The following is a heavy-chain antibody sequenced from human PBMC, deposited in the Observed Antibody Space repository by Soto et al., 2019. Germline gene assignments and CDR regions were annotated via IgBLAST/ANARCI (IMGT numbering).Heavy chain of an antibody. CDR1: GFIFSNYW. J-gene: IGHJ4*02. Sequence: GGSLRLSCAASGFIFSNYWMHWVRRAPGKGLVWVAVIWYDGSNKYYADSVKGRFTISRDNYKNTLYLQMNSLRAEDTAVYYCARDKQYQFDYWGQGALVTVSS. D-gene: IGHD2-2*01. CDR3: ARDKQYQFDY. V-gene: IGHV3-33*08. CDR2: IWYDGSNK.